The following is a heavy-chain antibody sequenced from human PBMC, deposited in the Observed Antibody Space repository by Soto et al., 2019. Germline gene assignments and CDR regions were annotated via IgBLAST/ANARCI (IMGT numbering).Heavy chain of an antibody. CDR3: ARDHPAMYSGPHFDY. CDR1: GFTFSDYY. Sequence: GGSLQLSCAASGFTFSDYYMSWIRQAPGKGLEWVSYISSSGSTIYYADSVKGRFTISRDNAKNSLYLQMNSLGAEDTAVYYCARDHPAMYSGPHFDYWGQGTLVTVSS. D-gene: IGHD6-13*01. V-gene: IGHV3-11*01. J-gene: IGHJ4*02. CDR2: ISSSGSTI.